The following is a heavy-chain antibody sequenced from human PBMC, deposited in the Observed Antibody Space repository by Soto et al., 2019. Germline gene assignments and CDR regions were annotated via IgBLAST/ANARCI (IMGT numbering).Heavy chain of an antibody. V-gene: IGHV3-7*05. CDR3: ARGLTGGAAAGTTDY. CDR2: IKQDGSEK. J-gene: IGHJ4*02. CDR1: GSTFSSYW. Sequence: GGSLRLSCAASGSTFSSYWMSWVRQAPGKGLEWVGNIKQDGSEKYYVDSVKGRFTISRDNAKNSLYLQMNSLRAEDTAVYYCARGLTGGAAAGTTDYWGQGTLVTVST. D-gene: IGHD6-13*01.